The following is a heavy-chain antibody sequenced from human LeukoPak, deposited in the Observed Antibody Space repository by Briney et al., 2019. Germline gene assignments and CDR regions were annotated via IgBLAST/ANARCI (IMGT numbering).Heavy chain of an antibody. D-gene: IGHD3-22*01. J-gene: IGHJ1*01. CDR3: VVGDYYDSSGYYRAFQH. Sequence: PGGSLRLSCTASGFIFSNFAMSWVRQAPGKGLEWVSTISGGGTGIYYADSVKGRFTISRDNSKNTLYLQMNSLRAEDTAVYYCVVGDYYDSSGYYRAFQHWGQGTLVTVSS. CDR2: ISGGGTGI. V-gene: IGHV3-23*01. CDR1: GFIFSNFA.